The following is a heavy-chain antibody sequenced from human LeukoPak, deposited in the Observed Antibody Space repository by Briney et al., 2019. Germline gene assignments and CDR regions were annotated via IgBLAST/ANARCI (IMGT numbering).Heavy chain of an antibody. CDR2: IIPNGGGT. CDR3: ARGTGSSSWPKQYYFDY. D-gene: IGHD6-13*01. CDR1: GYTFTDYL. V-gene: IGHV1-2*02. Sequence: ASVKVSCKASGYTFTDYLIHWVRQAPGQGPEWMGWIIPNGGGTKYAQKFQDRVTMTRDTSINTAYMELSGLRPDDTAVYYCARGTGSSSWPKQYYFDYWGQGTLVTVSS. J-gene: IGHJ4*02.